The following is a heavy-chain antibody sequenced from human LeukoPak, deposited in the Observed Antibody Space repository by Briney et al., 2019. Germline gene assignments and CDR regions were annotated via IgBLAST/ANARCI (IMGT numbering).Heavy chain of an antibody. CDR3: ARLRRRGGYNYWDAFDI. Sequence: SETLSLTCTVSGGSISSYYWSWIRQPPGKGLERIGYIYYSGSTNYNPSLKSRVTISIDTSKNQFSLKLSSVTAADTAVYYCARLRRRGGYNYWDAFDIWGQGTMVTVSS. J-gene: IGHJ3*02. CDR2: IYYSGST. V-gene: IGHV4-59*08. D-gene: IGHD5-24*01. CDR1: GGSISSYY.